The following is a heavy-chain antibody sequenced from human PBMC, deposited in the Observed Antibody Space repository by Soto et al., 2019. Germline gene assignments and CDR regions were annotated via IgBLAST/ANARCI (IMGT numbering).Heavy chain of an antibody. Sequence: QVLLAQSGAEVRNPGSSMNVSCQASGGSFSDSAFSWVRQAPGQGLEWMGGIIPMFAATKYAQRFQGRVTITADASTSTVYLALSSLTADDSAVYYCARGGIVAVPAALSSYDDYTNYRFDSWGQGTLVSVSS. CDR3: ARGGIVAVPAALSSYDDYTNYRFDS. CDR1: GGSFSDSA. D-gene: IGHD2-15*01. CDR2: IIPMFAAT. V-gene: IGHV1-69*01. J-gene: IGHJ4*02.